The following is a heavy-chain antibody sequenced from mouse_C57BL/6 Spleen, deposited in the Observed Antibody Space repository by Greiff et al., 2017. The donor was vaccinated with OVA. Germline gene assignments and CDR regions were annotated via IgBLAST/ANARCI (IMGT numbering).Heavy chain of an antibody. CDR3: AKKRDYYGSSYEAMDY. D-gene: IGHD1-1*01. J-gene: IGHJ4*01. V-gene: IGHV1-85*01. Sequence: VQLQQSGPELVKPGASVKLSCKASGYTFTSYDINWVKQRPGQGLEWIGWIYPRDGSTKYNEKFKGKATLTVDTSSSTAYMELHSLTSEDSAVYFCAKKRDYYGSSYEAMDYWGQGTSVTVSS. CDR2: IYPRDGST. CDR1: GYTFTSYD.